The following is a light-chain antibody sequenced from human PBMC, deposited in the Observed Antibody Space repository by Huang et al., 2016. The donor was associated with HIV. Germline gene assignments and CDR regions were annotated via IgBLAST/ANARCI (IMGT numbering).Light chain of an antibody. Sequence: DIQMTQSPSTLSASVGDRVTITCRASQSFTTWLAWYQQKPEKAPKLLIYDVSRLESGVPSRFSGSGSGTEFTLTISSLQPDDFATYYCQQYDGYPWTLGQGTKVEIK. CDR1: QSFTTW. J-gene: IGKJ1*01. CDR2: DVS. CDR3: QQYDGYPWT. V-gene: IGKV1-5*01.